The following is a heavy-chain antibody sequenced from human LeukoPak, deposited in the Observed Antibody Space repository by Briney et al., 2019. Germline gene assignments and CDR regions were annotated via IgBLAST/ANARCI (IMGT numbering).Heavy chain of an antibody. V-gene: IGHV4-4*09. J-gene: IGHJ2*01. CDR1: GASIRSYY. D-gene: IGHD2-8*02. CDR3: AGAPLLGSYWFFDL. Sequence: PSETLSLTCSVSGASIRSYYWSWIRQPPGKGLEWIGYIYTSGSTNHSPSLKGRVSLSMDTSKNHFSLTLSSVTAADTAVYYCAGAPLLGSYWFFDLWGRGTLVTVSS. CDR2: IYTSGST.